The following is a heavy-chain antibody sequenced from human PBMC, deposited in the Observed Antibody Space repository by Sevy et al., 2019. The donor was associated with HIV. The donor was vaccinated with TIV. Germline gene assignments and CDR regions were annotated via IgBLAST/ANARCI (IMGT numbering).Heavy chain of an antibody. CDR2: IISSSYI. J-gene: IGHJ3*02. CDR1: RFTFSSYS. D-gene: IGHD2-15*01. V-gene: IGHV3-21*01. Sequence: GGSLRLSCAASRFTFSSYSMNWVRQAPGKGLEWVSSIISSSYIYYADSVKGRFTISRDNAKNSLYQQMNSLRAEDTAVYYCARDGAVVAARRVAFDIWGQGTMVTVSS. CDR3: ARDGAVVAARRVAFDI.